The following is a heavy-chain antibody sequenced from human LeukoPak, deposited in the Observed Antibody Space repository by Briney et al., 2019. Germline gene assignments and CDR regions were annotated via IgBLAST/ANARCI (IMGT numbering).Heavy chain of an antibody. Sequence: SQTFSLTCAISGDSVSSNSVAWNWIRQSPSRGLEWLGRTYYRSKCYNDYAESEKRRITINPDTSKNQFSLQLSSVTPEDTAVYYCARHSCGGDCTTDWFDPWGQGTLVTVSS. D-gene: IGHD2-21*02. CDR3: ARHSCGGDCTTDWFDP. V-gene: IGHV6-1*01. J-gene: IGHJ5*02. CDR1: GDSVSSNSVA. CDR2: TYYRSKCYN.